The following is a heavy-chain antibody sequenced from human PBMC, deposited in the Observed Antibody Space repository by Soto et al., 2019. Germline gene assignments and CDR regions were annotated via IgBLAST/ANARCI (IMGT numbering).Heavy chain of an antibody. D-gene: IGHD3-16*01. J-gene: IGHJ2*01. V-gene: IGHV3-21*01. Sequence: EVQLVESGGGLVKPGGSLRLSCAASGFTFSSYSMNWVRQAPGKGLEWVSSISSSSSYIYYADSVKGRFTITRDNAKNSLYLQRNSLRAEDTAVYYCARDKLNGGLRHFDLWGRGTLVTVSS. CDR2: ISSSSSYI. CDR3: ARDKLNGGLRHFDL. CDR1: GFTFSSYS.